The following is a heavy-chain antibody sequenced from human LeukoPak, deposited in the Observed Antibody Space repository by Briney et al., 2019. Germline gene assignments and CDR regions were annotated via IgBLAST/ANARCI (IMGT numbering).Heavy chain of an antibody. Sequence: GGSLRLSCAASGFPFSSYGMHWVRQAPGKGLEWVARLVYDARSDYANSVKGRFSISRDDSKNTLFLDMSNLRVEDTALYYCARDLSAAFDFWGQGTLVTVSS. D-gene: IGHD6-25*01. CDR3: ARDLSAAFDF. CDR1: GFPFSSYG. CDR2: LVYDARS. V-gene: IGHV3-33*01. J-gene: IGHJ4*02.